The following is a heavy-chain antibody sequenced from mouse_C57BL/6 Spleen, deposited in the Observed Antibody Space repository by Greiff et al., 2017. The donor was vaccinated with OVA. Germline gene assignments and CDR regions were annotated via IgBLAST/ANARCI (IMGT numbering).Heavy chain of an antibody. CDR3: ASYYSHYYAMDY. Sequence: QLQQSGPELVKPGASVKISCKASGYTFTDYYMNWVKQSHGKSLEWIGDINPNNGGTSYNQKFKGKATLTVDKSSSTAYMELRSLTSEDSAVYYCASYYSHYYAMDYWGQGTSVTVSS. J-gene: IGHJ4*01. D-gene: IGHD2-12*01. V-gene: IGHV1-26*01. CDR1: GYTFTDYY. CDR2: INPNNGGT.